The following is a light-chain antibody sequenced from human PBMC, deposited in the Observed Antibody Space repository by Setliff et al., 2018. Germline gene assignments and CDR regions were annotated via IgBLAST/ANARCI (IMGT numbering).Light chain of an antibody. CDR1: SSSVGSSF. V-gene: IGLV1-47*01. J-gene: IGLJ2*01. CDR3: AAWDDNLSVV. CDR2: KSN. Sequence: SVLTQPPSTSGTPGQRVTISCSGSSSSVGSSFVYWYQQLPGAAPKLLIYKSNQRPSGVPDRFSGSKSGTSASLAISGLRPEDEADYYCAAWDDNLSVVFGGGTQLTVL.